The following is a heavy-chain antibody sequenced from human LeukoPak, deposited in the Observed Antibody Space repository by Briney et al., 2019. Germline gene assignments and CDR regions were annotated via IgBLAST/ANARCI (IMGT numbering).Heavy chain of an antibody. Sequence: ASVKVSCKASGYTFTGYYMHWVRQAPGQGLEWMGWINPNSGGTNYAQKFQGRVTMTRDTSISTAYMELSRLKSDDTAVYYCARTPPAGIAAAGTAYWGQGTLVTVSS. CDR3: ARTPPAGIAAAGTAY. D-gene: IGHD6-13*01. CDR1: GYTFTGYY. J-gene: IGHJ4*02. V-gene: IGHV1-2*02. CDR2: INPNSGGT.